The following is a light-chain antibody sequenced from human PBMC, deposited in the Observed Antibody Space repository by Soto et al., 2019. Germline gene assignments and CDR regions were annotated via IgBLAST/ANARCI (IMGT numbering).Light chain of an antibody. J-gene: IGLJ2*01. V-gene: IGLV1-40*01. CDR3: QSYDSSLSGSV. CDR2: DNN. Sequence: QSVLTQPPSVSGAPGQRVTISCTGSSSNIGAGYDVHWYQQLPGTAPKLLISDNNNRPSGVPDRFSGSKSGTSASLVITGLQAEDEADYHCQSYDSSLSGSVFGGGTQLTVL. CDR1: SSNIGAGYD.